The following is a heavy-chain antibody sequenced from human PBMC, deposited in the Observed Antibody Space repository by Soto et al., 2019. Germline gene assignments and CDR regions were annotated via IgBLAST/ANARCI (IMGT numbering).Heavy chain of an antibody. J-gene: IGHJ6*02. CDR3: ARERANYDILTGYYTYYYYGMDV. CDR2: IKQDGSEK. Sequence: GGSLRLSCAASGFTFSSYWMSWVRQAPGKGLEWVANIKQDGSEKYYVDSVKGRFTISRDNAKNSLYLQMNSLRAEDTAVYYCARERANYDILTGYYTYYYYGMDVWGQGTTVTVSS. CDR1: GFTFSSYW. V-gene: IGHV3-7*03. D-gene: IGHD3-9*01.